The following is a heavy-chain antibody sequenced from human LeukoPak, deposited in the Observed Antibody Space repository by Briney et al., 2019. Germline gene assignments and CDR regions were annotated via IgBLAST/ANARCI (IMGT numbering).Heavy chain of an antibody. CDR3: AREGSDYYGSGSYYRSYYYYMDV. J-gene: IGHJ6*03. CDR1: GGSFSGYY. D-gene: IGHD3-10*01. Sequence: SETLSLTCAVYGGSFSGYYWSWIRQPPGKGLEWIGEINHSGSINYNPSLKSRVTISVDTSKNQFSLKLSSVTAADTAVYYCAREGSDYYGSGSYYRSYYYYMDVWGKGTTVTISS. CDR2: INHSGSI. V-gene: IGHV4-34*01.